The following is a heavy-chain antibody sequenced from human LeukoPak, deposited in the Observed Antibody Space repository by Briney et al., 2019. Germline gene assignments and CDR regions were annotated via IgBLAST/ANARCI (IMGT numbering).Heavy chain of an antibody. D-gene: IGHD3-22*01. CDR1: GFIFSSYS. Sequence: GGSLRLSCAASGFIFSSYSMNWVRQAPGKGLEWVSYISSSSSTIYYADSVKGRFTISRDNAKNSLYLQMNSLRAEDTAVYYCARENGITMIVVDNDAFDIWGQGTMVTVSS. J-gene: IGHJ3*02. CDR3: ARENGITMIVVDNDAFDI. CDR2: ISSSSSTI. V-gene: IGHV3-48*04.